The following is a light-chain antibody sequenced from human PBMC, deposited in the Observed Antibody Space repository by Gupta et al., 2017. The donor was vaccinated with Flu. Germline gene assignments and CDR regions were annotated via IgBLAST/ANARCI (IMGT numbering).Light chain of an antibody. CDR2: LGS. J-gene: IGKJ4*01. CDR3: IQALQTLIT. Sequence: VLTQSPLSLPVTPGEPASISCRSSQSLLDKNGNNYLDWYLQKPGQSPQLLIYLGSTRASGVPDTHHGSGSVTDFTLKISRVEAEDLRTYYCIQALQTLITFGGGTKVEIK. V-gene: IGKV2-28*01. CDR1: QSLLDKNGNNY.